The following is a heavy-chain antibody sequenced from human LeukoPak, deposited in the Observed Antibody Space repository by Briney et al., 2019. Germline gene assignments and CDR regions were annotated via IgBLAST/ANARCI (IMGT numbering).Heavy chain of an antibody. D-gene: IGHD2-15*01. J-gene: IGHJ4*02. V-gene: IGHV3-21*01. CDR3: ARDEVVAATFDY. CDR1: GFTFSSYS. Sequence: GGSLRLSCAASGFTFSSYSMNWVRQAPGKGLEWVSSISSSSSYIYYADSVKGRFTISRDNAKNSLYLQMNSLRAEDTAVYYCARDEVVAATFDYWGQGTLVTVSP. CDR2: ISSSSSYI.